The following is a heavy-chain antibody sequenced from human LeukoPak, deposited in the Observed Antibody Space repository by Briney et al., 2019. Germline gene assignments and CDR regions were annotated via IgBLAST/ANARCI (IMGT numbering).Heavy chain of an antibody. Sequence: SETLSLTCAVYGGSFSGCYWSWIRQPPGKGLEWIGEINHSGSTNYNPSLKSRVTISVDTSKNQFSLKLSSVTAADTAVYYCASRRPRYSGSSELNWGQGTLVTVSS. CDR2: INHSGST. J-gene: IGHJ4*02. V-gene: IGHV4-34*01. CDR1: GGSFSGCY. CDR3: ASRRPRYSGSSELN. D-gene: IGHD1-26*01.